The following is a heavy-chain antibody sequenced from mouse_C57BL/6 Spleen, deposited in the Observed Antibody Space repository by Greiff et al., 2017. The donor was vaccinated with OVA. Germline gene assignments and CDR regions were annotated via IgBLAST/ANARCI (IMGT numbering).Heavy chain of an antibody. V-gene: IGHV1-7*01. CDR2: INPSSGYT. Sequence: QVQLQQSGAELVKPGASVKLSCKASGYTFTSYWMHWVKQRPGQGLEWIGYINPSSGYTKYNQKFKDKATLTADKSSSTSYMQLSSLTYEDSAVYYGASDYGSRCGYFDVWGTGTTVTVSS. J-gene: IGHJ1*03. CDR1: GYTFTSYW. CDR3: ASDYGSRCGYFDV. D-gene: IGHD1-1*01.